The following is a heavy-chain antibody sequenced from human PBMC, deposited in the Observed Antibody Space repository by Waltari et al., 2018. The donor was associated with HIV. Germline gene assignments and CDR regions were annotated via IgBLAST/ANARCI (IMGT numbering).Heavy chain of an antibody. CDR3: ARGGSGIAVAGDYFDY. D-gene: IGHD6-19*01. CDR1: GFTFSSYA. V-gene: IGHV3-64*02. Sequence: EVQLVESGEGLVQPGGSLRLSCAASGFTFSSYAMHWVRQAPGKGLEYVSAISSNGGSTYYADSVKGRFTISRDNSKNTLYLQMGSLRAEDMAVYYCARGGSGIAVAGDYFDYWGQGTLVTVSS. CDR2: ISSNGGST. J-gene: IGHJ4*02.